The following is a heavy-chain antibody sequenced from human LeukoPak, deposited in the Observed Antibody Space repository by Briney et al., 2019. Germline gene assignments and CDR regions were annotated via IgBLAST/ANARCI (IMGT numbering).Heavy chain of an antibody. V-gene: IGHV1-2*02. CDR2: INPNSGGT. Sequence: ASVKVSCKASGYTFTSYGISWVRQAPGQGLEWMGWINPNSGGTNYAQKFQGRVTMTRDTSISTAYMELSRLRSDDTAVYYCARDPHSSSWKDIWGQGTMVTVSS. CDR1: GYTFTSYG. J-gene: IGHJ3*02. D-gene: IGHD6-13*01. CDR3: ARDPHSSSWKDI.